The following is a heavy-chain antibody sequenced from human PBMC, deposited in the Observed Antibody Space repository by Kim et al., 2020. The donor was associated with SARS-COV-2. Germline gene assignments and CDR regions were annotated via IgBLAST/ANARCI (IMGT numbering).Heavy chain of an antibody. J-gene: IGHJ5*02. CDR3: AKDGGPVSYGDPFNWFDP. D-gene: IGHD4-17*01. CDR2: ISYDGSNK. V-gene: IGHV3-30*18. CDR1: GFTFSSYG. Sequence: GGSLRLSCAASGFTFSSYGMHWVRQAPGKGLEWVAVISYDGSNKYYADSVKGRFTISRDNSKNTLYLQMNSLRAEDTAVYYCAKDGGPVSYGDPFNWFDPWGQGTLVTVSS.